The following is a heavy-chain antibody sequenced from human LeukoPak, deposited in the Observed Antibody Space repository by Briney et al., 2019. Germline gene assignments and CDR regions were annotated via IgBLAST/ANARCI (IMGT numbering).Heavy chain of an antibody. J-gene: IGHJ4*02. CDR3: ARGLTAAVDRALDY. CDR1: GGSISPYY. Sequence: PSETLSLTCTVSGGSISPYYWSWIRQPAGKGLEWIGRINYTGTTDYNPSLKSRVSMSLDTSTKQFSLKLSSVTAADTAVYYCARGLTAAVDRALDYWGQGTLVTVSS. V-gene: IGHV4-4*07. CDR2: INYTGTT. D-gene: IGHD6-13*01.